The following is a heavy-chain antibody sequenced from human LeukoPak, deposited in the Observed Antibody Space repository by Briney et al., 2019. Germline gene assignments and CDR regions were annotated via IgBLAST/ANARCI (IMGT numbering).Heavy chain of an antibody. J-gene: IGHJ5*02. CDR2: IKSKTDGGTT. Sequence: GGSLRLSCAASGFTFSNAWMSWVRQAPGKGLEWVGRIKSKTDGGTTDYAAPVKGRFTISRDDSKNTLYLQMNSLKTEDTAVYYCTIPPVLLWFGELSWFDPWGQGTLVTVSS. CDR3: TIPPVLLWFGELSWFDP. D-gene: IGHD3-10*01. CDR1: GFTFSNAW. V-gene: IGHV3-15*01.